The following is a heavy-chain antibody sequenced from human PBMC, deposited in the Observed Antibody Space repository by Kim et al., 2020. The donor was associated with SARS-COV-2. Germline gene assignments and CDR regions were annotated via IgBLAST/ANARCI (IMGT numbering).Heavy chain of an antibody. CDR3: ARGGGYFGPDS. J-gene: IGHJ4*02. V-gene: IGHV3-74*01. CDR2: ISDDGSTT. D-gene: IGHD1-26*01. Sequence: GGSLRLSCAASGFTFSSYSIHWVRQAPGMGLVWVSRISDDGSTTGYADSVKGLFTVSRDNAKNTVYLQMNSLRAEDTAVYHCARGGGYFGPDSWGQGTLVTVSS. CDR1: GFTFSSYS.